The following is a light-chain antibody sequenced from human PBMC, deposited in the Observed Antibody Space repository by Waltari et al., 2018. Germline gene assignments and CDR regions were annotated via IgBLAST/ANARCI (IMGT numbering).Light chain of an antibody. CDR3: QQYKTKYT. CDR1: ESISTW. CDR2: QAS. J-gene: IGKJ2*01. Sequence: DIQITQSPSTLSASVGDRVTITCRASESISTWLAWYQQKPGKAPKVLIFQASSLESDVPSRFSGSGSGTEFTLTISSLQPDDFATYYCQQYKTKYTFGQGTRLEIK. V-gene: IGKV1-5*03.